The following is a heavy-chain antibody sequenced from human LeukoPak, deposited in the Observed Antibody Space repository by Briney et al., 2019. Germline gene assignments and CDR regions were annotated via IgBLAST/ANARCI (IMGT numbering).Heavy chain of an antibody. Sequence: GESLKISCKGSGYSINNYWTGWVRQMPGKSLEWMGIIYPADSDIRYSPSFQGQVTISADKSISTAYLQWSSLKASDTAMYYCARQEYCSGGSCYTWFDPWGQGTLVTVSS. CDR3: ARQEYCSGGSCYTWFDP. CDR2: IYPADSDI. J-gene: IGHJ5*02. V-gene: IGHV5-51*01. D-gene: IGHD2-15*01. CDR1: GYSINNYW.